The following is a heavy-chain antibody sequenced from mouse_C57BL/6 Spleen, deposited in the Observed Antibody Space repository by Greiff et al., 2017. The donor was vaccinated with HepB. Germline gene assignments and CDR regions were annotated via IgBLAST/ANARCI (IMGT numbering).Heavy chain of an antibody. CDR3: VRLLLDDYYNYYAMDY. CDR1: GFSFNTYA. D-gene: IGHD2-3*01. Sequence: EVKVVESGGGLVQPKGSLKLSCAASGFSFNTYAMNWVRQAPGKGLEWVARIRSKSNNYATYYADSVKDRFTISRDDSESMLYLQMNNMKTEDTAMYYCVRLLLDDYYNYYAMDYWGQGTSVTVSS. V-gene: IGHV10-1*01. CDR2: IRSKSNNYAT. J-gene: IGHJ4*01.